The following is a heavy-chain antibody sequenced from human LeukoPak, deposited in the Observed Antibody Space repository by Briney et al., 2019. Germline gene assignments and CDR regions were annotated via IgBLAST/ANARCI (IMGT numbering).Heavy chain of an antibody. J-gene: IGHJ4*02. V-gene: IGHV4-4*07. CDR1: AGFIISYY. CDR3: ARGDNYYGSGSYYIVY. D-gene: IGHD3-10*01. Sequence: SETLFRICSAAAGFIISYYWSWFGQPAGEELVGIGRIYTSGSTNYNPSLKSRVTMSVDTSKNQFSLKLSSVTAADTAVYYCARGDNYYGSGSYYIVYWGQGTLVAVSS. CDR2: IYTSGST.